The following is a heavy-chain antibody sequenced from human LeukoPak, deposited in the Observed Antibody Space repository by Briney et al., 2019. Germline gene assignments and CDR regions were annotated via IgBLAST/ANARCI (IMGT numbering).Heavy chain of an antibody. J-gene: IGHJ4*02. V-gene: IGHV3-30*02. CDR2: IRYDGSNE. D-gene: IGHD3-10*01. CDR1: GFTFNNYG. Sequence: PGGSLRLSCAASGFTFNNYGMHWVRQAPGKGLEWVAFIRYDGSNEYYADSVKGRFTISRDNSKNTLYLQMNSLRAEDTAVYYCAKDSADMVRGVTSFDYWGQGTLVTVFS. CDR3: AKDSADMVRGVTSFDY.